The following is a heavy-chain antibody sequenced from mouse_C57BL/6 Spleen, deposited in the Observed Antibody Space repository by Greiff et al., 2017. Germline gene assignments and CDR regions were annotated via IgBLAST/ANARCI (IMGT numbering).Heavy chain of an antibody. J-gene: IGHJ4*01. CDR3: AREVRYAMDY. D-gene: IGHD2-2*01. CDR2: IDPEDGET. V-gene: IGHV14-2*01. Sequence: VKLQQSGAELVKPGASVKLSCTASGFNIKDYYMHWVKQRTEQGLEWIGRIDPEDGETKYAPNFQGKATITADTSSNTAYLHLSSLTSEDTDVYYSAREVRYAMDYWGQGTSLTVSS. CDR1: GFNIKDYY.